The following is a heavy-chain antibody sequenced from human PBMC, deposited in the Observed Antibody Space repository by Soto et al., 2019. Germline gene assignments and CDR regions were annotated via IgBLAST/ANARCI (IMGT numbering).Heavy chain of an antibody. Sequence: QVQLVQSGAEVKKPGSSVKVSCKVSGDTFSTYSISWVRQAPGQGLEWLGGIIPILGIPSYAQRFQDRVTITAEKPTSTAYMELSSLRSEDTAVYYCARERSRYDRSGYYRPDYWGQGTLVTVSS. J-gene: IGHJ4*02. CDR3: ARERSRYDRSGYYRPDY. CDR2: IIPILGIP. CDR1: GDTFSTYS. D-gene: IGHD3-22*01. V-gene: IGHV1-69*09.